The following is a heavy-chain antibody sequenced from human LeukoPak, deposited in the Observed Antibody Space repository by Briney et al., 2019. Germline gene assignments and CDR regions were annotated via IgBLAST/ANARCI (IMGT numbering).Heavy chain of an antibody. CDR3: ARDRLLWFGELDF. J-gene: IGHJ4*02. CDR2: IYYSGNT. V-gene: IGHV4-39*07. CDR1: GGSISSSNYY. D-gene: IGHD3-10*01. Sequence: SETLSLTCTVSGGSISSSNYYWGWIRQPPGKGLEWIGSIYYSGNTYYNPSLKSRVTIPVDMSKNQISLKLSSVTAADTAVYYCARDRLLWFGELDFWGQGTLVIVSS.